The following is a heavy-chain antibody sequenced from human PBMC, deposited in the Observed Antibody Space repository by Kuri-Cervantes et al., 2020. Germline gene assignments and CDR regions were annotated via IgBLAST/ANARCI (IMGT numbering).Heavy chain of an antibody. D-gene: IGHD2-21*01. J-gene: IGHJ3*02. V-gene: IGHV1-69*04. CDR3: ATAYCGGDCYSPADAFDI. CDR2: IIPILGTA. Sequence: SVKVSCKASGGTFSSYAISWVRQAPGQGLEWMGRIIPILGTANYAQKFQGRVTITADKSTSTAYMELGSLRSEDTAVYYCATAYCGGDCYSPADAFDIWGQGTMVTVSS. CDR1: GGTFSSYA.